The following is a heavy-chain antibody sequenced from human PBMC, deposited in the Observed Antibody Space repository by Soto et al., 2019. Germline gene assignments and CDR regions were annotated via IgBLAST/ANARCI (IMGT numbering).Heavy chain of an antibody. CDR3: ARISGYSYGLPPYFDY. J-gene: IGHJ4*02. D-gene: IGHD5-18*01. CDR1: GGSVSSGSYY. V-gene: IGHV4-61*01. Sequence: QVQLQESGPGLVKPSETLSLTCTVSGGSVSSGSYYWSWIRQPPGKGLEWIGYIYYSGSTNYNPSLKSRATITVDTSKNQFSLKLRSVTAADTAVYYCARISGYSYGLPPYFDYWGQGTLVTVSS. CDR2: IYYSGST.